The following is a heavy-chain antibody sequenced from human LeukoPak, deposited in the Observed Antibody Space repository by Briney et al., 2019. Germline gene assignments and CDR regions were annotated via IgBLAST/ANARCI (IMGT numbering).Heavy chain of an antibody. CDR1: GGSISSSSYY. Sequence: KPSETLSLTCTVSGGSISSSSYYWGWIRQPPGKGLEWIGSIYYSGSTYYNPSLKSRVTISVDTSKNQFSLKLSSVTAADTAVYYCARVTQYYDFWSGYYGPHNFDYWGQGTLVTVSS. CDR3: ARVTQYYDFWSGYYGPHNFDY. J-gene: IGHJ4*02. V-gene: IGHV4-39*07. CDR2: IYYSGST. D-gene: IGHD3-3*01.